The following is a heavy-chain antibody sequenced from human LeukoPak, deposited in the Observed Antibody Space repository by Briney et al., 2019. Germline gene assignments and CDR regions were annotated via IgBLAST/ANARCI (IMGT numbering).Heavy chain of an antibody. CDR2: IYSGGST. Sequence: GGSLRLSCAASGFTFSSYAMSWVRQAPGKGLEWVSVIYSGGSTYYADSVKGRFTISRDNSKNTLYLQMNSLRAEDTAVYYCAANEPQGAFDIWGQGTMVTVSS. D-gene: IGHD1-1*01. J-gene: IGHJ3*02. CDR3: AANEPQGAFDI. V-gene: IGHV3-53*01. CDR1: GFTFSSYA.